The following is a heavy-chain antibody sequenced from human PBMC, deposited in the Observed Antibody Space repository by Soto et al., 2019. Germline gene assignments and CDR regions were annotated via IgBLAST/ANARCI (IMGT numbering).Heavy chain of an antibody. J-gene: IGHJ4*02. V-gene: IGHV1-69*06. CDR1: GGTFNNYV. Sequence: SVKVSCKASGGTFNNYVINWVRQAPGQGLEWMAGIIPIFGTPNYAQKFQGRVTITADKSTSTAYMELNSLRSEDTAVYYCAGRCDGTTCLAHLDYWGQGTLVTVSS. CDR2: IIPIFGTP. CDR3: AGRCDGTTCLAHLDY. D-gene: IGHD2-2*01.